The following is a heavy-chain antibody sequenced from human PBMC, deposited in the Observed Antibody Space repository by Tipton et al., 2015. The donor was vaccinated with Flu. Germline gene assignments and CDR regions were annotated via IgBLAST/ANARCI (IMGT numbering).Heavy chain of an antibody. Sequence: TLSLTCTVSGGSISSGSFYWSWIRQPAGKGLDWIGRIYTSGSTNSNPSLKSRVTISVDTSKNHLSLKLSPVTAADTAGYYCARDPTTGFDYWGQGTLVTVSS. CDR3: ARDPTTGFDY. CDR2: IYTSGST. V-gene: IGHV4-61*02. D-gene: IGHD1-1*01. CDR1: GGSISSGSFY. J-gene: IGHJ4*02.